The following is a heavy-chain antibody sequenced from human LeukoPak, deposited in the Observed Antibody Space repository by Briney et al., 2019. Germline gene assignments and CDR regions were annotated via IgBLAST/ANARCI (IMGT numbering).Heavy chain of an antibody. CDR1: GYTFTGYY. CDR2: INPNSGGT. CDR3: ARERRPLGVRGVIRWFDP. J-gene: IGHJ5*02. D-gene: IGHD3-10*01. Sequence: VASVKVSCKASGYTFTGYYMHWVRQAPGQGLEWMGWINPNSGGTNYAQKFQGWVTMTRDTSISTAYMELSRLRSDDTAVYYRARERRPLGVRGVIRWFDPWGQGTLVTVSS. V-gene: IGHV1-2*04.